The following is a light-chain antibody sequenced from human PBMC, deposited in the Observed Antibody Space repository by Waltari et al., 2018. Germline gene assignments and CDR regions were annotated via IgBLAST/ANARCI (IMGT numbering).Light chain of an antibody. CDR3: RSPSTNNIVL. CDR1: RGHLRLSSF. V-gene: IGLV2-14*01. J-gene: IGLJ2*01. Sequence: ALTQPASVSASPRQPITVSCLAARGHLRLSSFVSWYQHHRGRAPKVLLFDVSNRPSGISVRFSGSRSGNTAFLTISGLQADEDADYYCRSPSTNNIVLFGGGTKVTVL. CDR2: DVS.